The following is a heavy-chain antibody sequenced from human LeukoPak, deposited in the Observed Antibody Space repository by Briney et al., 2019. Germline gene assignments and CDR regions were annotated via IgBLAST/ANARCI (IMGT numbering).Heavy chain of an antibody. CDR1: GYSISSGYY. J-gene: IGHJ4*02. D-gene: IGHD3-22*01. V-gene: IGHV4-38-2*02. CDR3: ARDFYYYDSSGYYLLDY. CDR2: IYHSGST. Sequence: SETLSLTCTVSGYSISSGYYWGWIRQPPGKGLEWIGSIYHSGSTYYNPSLKSRVTISVDTSKNQFSLKLSSVTAADTAVYYCARDFYYYDSSGYYLLDYWGQGILVTVSS.